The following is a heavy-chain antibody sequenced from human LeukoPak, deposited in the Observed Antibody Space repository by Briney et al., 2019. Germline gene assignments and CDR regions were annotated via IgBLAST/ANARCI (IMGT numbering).Heavy chain of an antibody. CDR1: GGSMSRNY. D-gene: IGHD1-1*01. J-gene: IGHJ4*02. Sequence: PSETLSLTCNVSGGSMSRNYWSWIRQSPGKGLEWIGYIYYSGSTDYNPSLKSRVTISVDRSKNQLSLRLGSVTAADTAVYYCARGYNRQSTPFDYWGQGTLVTVSS. CDR3: ARGYNRQSTPFDY. CDR2: IYYSGST. V-gene: IGHV4-59*01.